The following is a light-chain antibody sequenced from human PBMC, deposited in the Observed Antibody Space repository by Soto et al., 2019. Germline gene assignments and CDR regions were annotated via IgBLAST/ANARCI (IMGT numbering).Light chain of an antibody. J-gene: IGLJ2*01. V-gene: IGLV2-11*01. CDR3: ASWDYSLTGEV. CDR2: DVS. CDR1: SSDVGGYNY. Sequence: QSALTQPRSVSGSPGQSVTISCTGTSSDVGGYNYVSWYQQHPGKAPKLMIYDVSKRPSGIPDRFSGSKSGTSGTLDITGLQTGDEADYNCASWDYSLTGEVFGGGTKLTVL.